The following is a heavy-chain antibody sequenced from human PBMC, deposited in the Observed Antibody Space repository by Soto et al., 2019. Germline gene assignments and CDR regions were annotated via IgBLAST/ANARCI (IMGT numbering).Heavy chain of an antibody. CDR1: GGSIPSGGYS. J-gene: IGHJ6*02. CDR3: ARDYYGMDV. CDR2: TYQGGSA. V-gene: IGHV4-30-2*06. Sequence: QLQLQESGSGLVKPSQTLSLTCTVSGGSIPSGGYSWTWIRQSPGKGLEWIGYTYQGGSAYYNPSLKSRVTISVDRSKNQFSLNLTSVTAADTAVYYCARDYYGMDVWGQGTTVTVSS.